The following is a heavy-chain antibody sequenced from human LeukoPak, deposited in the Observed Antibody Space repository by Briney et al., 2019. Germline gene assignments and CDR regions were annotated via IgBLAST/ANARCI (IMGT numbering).Heavy chain of an antibody. J-gene: IGHJ4*02. D-gene: IGHD2/OR15-2a*01. Sequence: PSETLSLTCTVSGGSISSYYWSWIRQPPGKGLEWMAYISDVGSINYNPTLQSRVTISFDTTTNQLSLKLSCVTAADTAVYYYARHHPRNTVDFWGQGTLVTVSS. V-gene: IGHV4-59*08. CDR2: ISDVGSI. CDR3: ARHHPRNTVDF. CDR1: GGSISSYY.